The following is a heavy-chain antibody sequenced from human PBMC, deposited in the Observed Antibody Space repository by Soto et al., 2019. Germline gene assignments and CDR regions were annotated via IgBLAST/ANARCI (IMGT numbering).Heavy chain of an antibody. CDR2: IYYSGST. CDR3: ASSRRGGLPPNDY. Sequence: PSETLSLTCTVSGGSISSGDYCWSWIRQPPGKCLEWIGYIYYSGSTYYNPSLKSRVTIXXXTXXXXXSLXLXXVTXADTAVYYCASSRRGGLPPNDYWGQGTLVTVSS. D-gene: IGHD3-16*01. V-gene: IGHV4-30-4*01. J-gene: IGHJ4*02. CDR1: GGSISSGDYC.